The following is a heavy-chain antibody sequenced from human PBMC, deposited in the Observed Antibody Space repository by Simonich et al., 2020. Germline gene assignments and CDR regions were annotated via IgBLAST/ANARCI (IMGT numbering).Heavy chain of an antibody. CDR3: ARANERDY. V-gene: IGHV3-21*01. J-gene: IGHJ4*02. CDR1: GFTFRSYS. D-gene: IGHD1-1*01. Sequence: EVQLVESGGGLVKPGGSLRLSCAASGFTFRSYSMNWVRQAPVKGLELVSTISSSSSYIYYADSVKGRFTISRDNAKNSLYLQMNSLRAEDTAVYYCARANERDYWGQGTLVTVSS. CDR2: ISSSSSYI.